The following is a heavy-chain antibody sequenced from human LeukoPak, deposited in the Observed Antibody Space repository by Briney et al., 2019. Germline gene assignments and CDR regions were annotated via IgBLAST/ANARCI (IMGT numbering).Heavy chain of an antibody. CDR2: IYHSGST. J-gene: IGHJ5*02. CDR1: GYSISSGYY. CDR3: ARVKGWPPGWFDP. Sequence: SETLSLTCTVSGYSISSGYYWGWIRQPPGKGLEWIGSIYHSGSTYYNPSLKSRVTISVDTSKNQFSLKLSSVTAADTAVHYCARVKGWPPGWFDPWGQGTLVTVSS. D-gene: IGHD5-24*01. V-gene: IGHV4-38-2*02.